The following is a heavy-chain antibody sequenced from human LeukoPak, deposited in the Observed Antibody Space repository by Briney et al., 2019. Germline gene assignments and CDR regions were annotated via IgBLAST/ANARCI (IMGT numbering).Heavy chain of an antibody. CDR3: AKDRPNFHENSGHYYRRDGDS. D-gene: IGHD3-22*01. J-gene: IGHJ5*01. Sequence: GGSLRLSXAASGFTFSSYAMSWVRQAPGKGLEWVASMCGTAGCTFYPDSVKGRSTISRDNSKNVLYLRMNSLTAEDTAIYYCAKDRPNFHENSGHYYRRDGDSWGQGTLVTVSS. CDR2: MCGTAGCT. CDR1: GFTFSSYA. V-gene: IGHV3-23*01.